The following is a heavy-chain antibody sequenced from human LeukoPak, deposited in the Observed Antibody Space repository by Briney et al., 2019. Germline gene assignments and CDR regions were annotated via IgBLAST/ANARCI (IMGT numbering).Heavy chain of an antibody. CDR3: ARVQRVDSSSNWFDP. CDR1: GYTFTSYY. J-gene: IGHJ5*02. CDR2: INPSGGST. Sequence: GASVKVSCKASGYTFTSYYMHWVRQAPGQGLEWMGIINPSGGSTSYAQKFQGRVTMTRDTSTSTVYMEPSSLRSEDTAVYYCARVQRVDSSSNWFDPWGQGTLVTVSS. V-gene: IGHV1-46*01. D-gene: IGHD6-13*01.